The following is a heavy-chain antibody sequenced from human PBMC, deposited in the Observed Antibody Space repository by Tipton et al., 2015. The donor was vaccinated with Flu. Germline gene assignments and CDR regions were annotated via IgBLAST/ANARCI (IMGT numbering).Heavy chain of an antibody. D-gene: IGHD4-17*01. J-gene: IGHJ2*01. Sequence: TLSLTCSVSGDSVGNAYYWGWIRQPPGKGLEWIGNIHRSGNTYHNPSLKSRVTISVDSSKNQFSLKLSSMTAADTAVYYCARMEWTVTTPRYFDLWGRGTLVTVSS. CDR2: IHRSGNT. CDR3: ARMEWTVTTPRYFDL. V-gene: IGHV4-38-2*01. CDR1: GDSVGNAYY.